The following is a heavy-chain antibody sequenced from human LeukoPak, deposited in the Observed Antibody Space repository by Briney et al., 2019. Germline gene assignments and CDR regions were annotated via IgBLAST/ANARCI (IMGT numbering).Heavy chain of an antibody. D-gene: IGHD5-12*01. J-gene: IGHJ5*02. CDR2: ISYDGSNK. Sequence: PGGSLRLSCAASGFTFSSYGMHWVRQAPGKGLEWVAVISYDGSNKYYADAVKGRFTISRDNSKNTLYLQMNSLRAEDTAVYYCAKADYSGRIFDDWGQGALV. CDR1: GFTFSSYG. CDR3: AKADYSGRIFDD. V-gene: IGHV3-30*18.